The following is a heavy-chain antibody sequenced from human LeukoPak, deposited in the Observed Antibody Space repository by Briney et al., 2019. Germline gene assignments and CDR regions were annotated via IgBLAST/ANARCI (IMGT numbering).Heavy chain of an antibody. Sequence: GGSLRLSCVASGFTFSSYAMSWVRQAPGKGLEWVSYISSSGSTIYYADSVKGRFTISRDNAKNSLYLQMNSLRAEDTAVYYCARVGYSSSWRERYKYYFDYWGQGTLVTVSS. CDR3: ARVGYSSSWRERYKYYFDY. CDR2: ISSSGSTI. D-gene: IGHD6-13*01. V-gene: IGHV3-48*03. CDR1: GFTFSSYA. J-gene: IGHJ4*02.